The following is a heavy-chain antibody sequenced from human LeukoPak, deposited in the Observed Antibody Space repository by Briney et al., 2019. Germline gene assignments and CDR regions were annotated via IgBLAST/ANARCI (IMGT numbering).Heavy chain of an antibody. V-gene: IGHV4-59*01. Sequence: SETLPLTCSVSGGSISSYYWSWIRQPPGKGLEWIGYIYYSGSTKYNPSLKSRVTISVDTSKNQFSLKLSSVTAADTAVYYCARSRDILTGYHFDYWGQGTLVTVSS. CDR3: ARSRDILTGYHFDY. CDR2: IYYSGST. CDR1: GGSISSYY. J-gene: IGHJ4*02. D-gene: IGHD3-9*01.